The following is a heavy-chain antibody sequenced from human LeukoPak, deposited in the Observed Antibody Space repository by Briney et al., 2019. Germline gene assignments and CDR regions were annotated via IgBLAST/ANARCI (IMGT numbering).Heavy chain of an antibody. J-gene: IGHJ4*02. D-gene: IGHD1/OR15-1a*01. V-gene: IGHV3-23*01. CDR2: MSASGSHT. CDR3: AKVRSGNNYYFDY. Sequence: GGSLKLSCAASGFTFSDFAMSWVRQAPGKGLEWVSGMSASGSHTHSADFVKGRFTISRDNFKNTLYLQMNGLRVEDTAVYYCAKVRSGNNYYFDYWGQGTLVTVSS. CDR1: GFTFSDFA.